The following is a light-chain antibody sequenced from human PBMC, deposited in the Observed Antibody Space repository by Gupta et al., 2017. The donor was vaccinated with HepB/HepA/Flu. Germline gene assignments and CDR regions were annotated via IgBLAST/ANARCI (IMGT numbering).Light chain of an antibody. Sequence: EIMMTQSPATLSVSPGERATLSCRAGQKIYTNLAWYQQKPGQGPRLLIYSASTRATGVPARFSGSGCGTEFTLTISSRQSEDFAVYYCQQYNDWPPSNFGQGTKLEIK. CDR2: SAS. CDR3: QQYNDWPPSN. CDR1: QKIYTN. V-gene: IGKV3-15*01. J-gene: IGKJ2*02.